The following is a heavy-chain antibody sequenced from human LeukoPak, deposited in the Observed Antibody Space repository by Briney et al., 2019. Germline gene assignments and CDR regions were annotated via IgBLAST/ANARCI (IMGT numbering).Heavy chain of an antibody. D-gene: IGHD3-3*01. V-gene: IGHV3-30-3*01. J-gene: IGHJ4*02. CDR3: ARDYYEFWSGYPSTLGY. CDR2: ISYDGSNK. CDR1: GFTFSSYA. Sequence: GRSLRLSCAASGFTFSSYAMHWVRQAPGKGLEWVAVISYDGSNKYYADSVKGRFTISRDNSKNTLYLQMNSLRAEDTAVYYCARDYYEFWSGYPSTLGYWGQGTLVTVSS.